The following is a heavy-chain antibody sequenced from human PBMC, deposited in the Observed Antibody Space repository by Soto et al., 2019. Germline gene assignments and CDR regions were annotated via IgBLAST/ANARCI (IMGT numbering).Heavy chain of an antibody. Sequence: SDTLSLTCTVSGGSISIGDYYWSWIRQPPGKGLEWIGYIYYSGSTYYNPSLKSRVTISVDTSKNQFSLKLSSVTAADTAVYYCARESYYDFWSGYYYNWFDPWGQGTLVTVSS. V-gene: IGHV4-30-4*02. J-gene: IGHJ5*02. CDR2: IYYSGST. D-gene: IGHD3-3*01. CDR1: GGSISIGDYY. CDR3: ARESYYDFWSGYYYNWFDP.